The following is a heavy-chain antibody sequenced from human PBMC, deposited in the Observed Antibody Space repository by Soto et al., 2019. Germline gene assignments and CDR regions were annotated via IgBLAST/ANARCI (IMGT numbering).Heavy chain of an antibody. D-gene: IGHD6-13*01. Sequence: ASVKVSCKASGYTFTSYAMHWVRQAPGQRLEWMGWINAGNGNTKYSQKFQGRVTITRDTSASTAYMELSSLRSEDTAVYYCARDKVSYSSSWYREYDYWGQGTLVTVSA. CDR1: GYTFTSYA. CDR2: INAGNGNT. CDR3: ARDKVSYSSSWYREYDY. V-gene: IGHV1-3*01. J-gene: IGHJ4*02.